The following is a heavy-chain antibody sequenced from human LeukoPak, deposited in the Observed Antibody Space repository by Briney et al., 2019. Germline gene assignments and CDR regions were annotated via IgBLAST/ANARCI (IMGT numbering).Heavy chain of an antibody. V-gene: IGHV4-59*01. CDR1: GGSISSYY. Sequence: ETLSLTCTVSGGSISSYYWSWIRQPPGKGLEWIGYIYYSGSTNYNPSLKSRVTISVDTSKNQFSLKLSSVTAADTAVYYCARYYDSSGSWDYWGRGTLVTVSS. D-gene: IGHD3-22*01. CDR3: ARYYDSSGSWDY. CDR2: IYYSGST. J-gene: IGHJ4*02.